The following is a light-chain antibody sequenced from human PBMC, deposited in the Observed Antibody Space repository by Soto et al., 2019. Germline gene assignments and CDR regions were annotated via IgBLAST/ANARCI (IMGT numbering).Light chain of an antibody. CDR1: QTVSSSF. Sequence: IVLSQSPGALSLYPGERATLSCRASQTVSSSFLAWYQQTPGQAPRLLIYAASSRATGIPDRFSGSGSGTDFTLTISRLEPEDFAVYYCQQYGNSPQTFGQGTKVDIK. V-gene: IGKV3-20*01. CDR3: QQYGNSPQT. J-gene: IGKJ1*01. CDR2: AAS.